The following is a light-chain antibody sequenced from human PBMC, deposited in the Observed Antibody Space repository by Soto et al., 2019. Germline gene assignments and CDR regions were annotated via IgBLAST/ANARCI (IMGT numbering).Light chain of an antibody. J-gene: IGKJ2*01. Sequence: EIVMTQSPATLSVSPGERATLSCRASQSVSSNLAWYQQKPGQAPMLLIYGASTRATGIPARFSGSGSGTEFTLTISRLQSEDFAVYSCQQYNNWPPRYTFGPGTKLEIK. CDR2: GAS. CDR3: QQYNNWPPRYT. V-gene: IGKV3-15*01. CDR1: QSVSSN.